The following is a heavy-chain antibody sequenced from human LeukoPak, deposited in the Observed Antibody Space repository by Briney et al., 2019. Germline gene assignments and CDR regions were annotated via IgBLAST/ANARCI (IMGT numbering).Heavy chain of an antibody. D-gene: IGHD3-22*01. Sequence: GGALRLSCAASGFTFSSYWMSWVRQAPGKGLEWVANIKQDGSEKYYVDSVKGRFTISRDNAKNSLYLQMNSLRAEDTAVYYCARCRYYYDSSGYYHHYYFDYWGQGTLVTVSS. CDR3: ARCRYYYDSSGYYHHYYFDY. CDR2: IKQDGSEK. J-gene: IGHJ4*02. CDR1: GFTFSSYW. V-gene: IGHV3-7*05.